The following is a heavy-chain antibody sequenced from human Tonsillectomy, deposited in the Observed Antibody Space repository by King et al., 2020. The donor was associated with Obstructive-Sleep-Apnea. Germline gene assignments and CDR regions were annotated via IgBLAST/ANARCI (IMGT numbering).Heavy chain of an antibody. CDR3: ARDRIAVAGTRLTPTRYIAY. CDR2: INTHTVNP. CDR1: GYTFTSYA. V-gene: IGHV7-4-1*02. Sequence: QLVQSGSELKKPGASGKVSCKASGYTFTSYAMNWVREAPGQGLELMGWINTHTVNPTYAPGFTGRFVFYLDISVITAYLQISSLKAEDTAVYYCARDRIAVAGTRLTPTRYIAYWGQGTLVTVSS. D-gene: IGHD6-19*01. J-gene: IGHJ4*02.